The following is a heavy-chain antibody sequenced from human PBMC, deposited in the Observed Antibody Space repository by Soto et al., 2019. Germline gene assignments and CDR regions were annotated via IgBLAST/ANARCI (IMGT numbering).Heavy chain of an antibody. J-gene: IGHJ3*02. Sequence: QVQLVESGGGVVQPGRSLRLSCAASGFTFSSYAMHWVRQAPGKGLEWVAVISYDGSNKYYADSVKGRFTISRDNSKNTLYLQMNSLRAEDTAVYYCALYDSSGYYNAFDIWGQGTMVTVSS. V-gene: IGHV3-30-3*01. D-gene: IGHD3-22*01. CDR3: ALYDSSGYYNAFDI. CDR2: ISYDGSNK. CDR1: GFTFSSYA.